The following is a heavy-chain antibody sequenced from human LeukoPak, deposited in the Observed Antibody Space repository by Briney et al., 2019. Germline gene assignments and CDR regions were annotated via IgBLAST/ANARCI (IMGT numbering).Heavy chain of an antibody. CDR1: GYIFSSYG. CDR2: VSAFNGNT. D-gene: IGHD1-26*01. CDR3: AGRGGSYSHSDF. J-gene: IGHJ4*02. V-gene: IGHV1-18*01. Sequence: GASVKVSCKASGYIFSSYGIIWVRQAPGQGLEWMGWVSAFNGNTDYAPKLQGRVTMTTDTSTTTAYMELRSLTSDDTAVYYCAGRGGSYSHSDFWGQGTLVTVSS.